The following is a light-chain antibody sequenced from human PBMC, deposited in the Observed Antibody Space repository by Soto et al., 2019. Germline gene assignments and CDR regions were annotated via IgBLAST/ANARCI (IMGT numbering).Light chain of an antibody. J-gene: IGKJ4*01. CDR2: RAS. Sequence: IVMTQSPGTLSLSPGERATLSCRASQSVSSSFLAWYQQKPGQAPRLLISRASSRATGIPDRFSGSGSGTDFTSTINRLEPEDFAVYYCQKYGSSPLTFGGGTKVEIK. CDR3: QKYGSSPLT. CDR1: QSVSSSF. V-gene: IGKV3-20*01.